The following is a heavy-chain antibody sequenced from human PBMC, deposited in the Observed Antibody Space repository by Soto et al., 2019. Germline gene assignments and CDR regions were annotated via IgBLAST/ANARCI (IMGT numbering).Heavy chain of an antibody. Sequence: GASVKVSWKASGYTFTSYGISWVRQAPGQGLEWMGWISAYNGNTNYAQKLQGRVTMTTDTSTSTAYMELRSLRSDDTAVYYCAKDSNDNGEDAFVFDIWGQGTMVTVSS. CDR1: GYTFTSYG. CDR3: AKDSNDNGEDAFVFDI. J-gene: IGHJ3*02. CDR2: ISAYNGNT. D-gene: IGHD4-17*01. V-gene: IGHV1-18*01.